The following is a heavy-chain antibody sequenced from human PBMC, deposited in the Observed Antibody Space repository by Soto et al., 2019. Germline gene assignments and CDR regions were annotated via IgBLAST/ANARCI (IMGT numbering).Heavy chain of an antibody. CDR1: GFTFGDYA. CDR3: TRDFGYSSGWYDNHYFDH. Sequence: GGSLRLSCTASGFTFGDYAMSWFRQAPGKGLEWVGFIRSKAYGGTTEYAASVKGRFTISSDDSKSIAYLQMNSLKTEDTAVYYCTRDFGYSSGWYDNHYFDHWGQGTLVTVSS. V-gene: IGHV3-49*03. J-gene: IGHJ4*02. CDR2: IRSKAYGGTT. D-gene: IGHD6-19*01.